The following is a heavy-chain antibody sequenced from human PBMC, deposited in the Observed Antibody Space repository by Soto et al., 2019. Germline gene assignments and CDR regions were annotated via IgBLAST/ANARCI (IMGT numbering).Heavy chain of an antibody. V-gene: IGHV4-34*01. J-gene: IGHJ4*02. Sequence: QVQLQQWGAGLLKPSETLSLTCAVYGGSFSGYYWSWIRQPPGKGLEWNGEINHSGSTNYTPSLKRLVIISVDTSKNQFSLKLSSVTAADTAVYYCARGKAVVVPAAMRGYFDYWGQGTLFTVSS. D-gene: IGHD2-2*01. CDR2: INHSGST. CDR3: ARGKAVVVPAAMRGYFDY. CDR1: GGSFSGYY.